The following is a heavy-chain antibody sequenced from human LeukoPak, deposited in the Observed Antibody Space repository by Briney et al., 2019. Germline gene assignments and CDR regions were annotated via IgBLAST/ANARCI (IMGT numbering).Heavy chain of an antibody. J-gene: IGHJ5*02. V-gene: IGHV4-4*07. CDR2: IYTSGST. D-gene: IGHD3-9*01. CDR3: ARDGSPSSLYDILTGYSSDWFDP. Sequence: SETLSLTCTVSGFSISSGYYWSWIRQPAGKGLEWIGRIYTSGSTNYNPSLKSRVTMSVDTSKNQFSLKLSSVTAADTAVYYCARDGSPSSLYDILTGYSSDWFDPWGQGTLVTVSS. CDR1: GFSISSGYY.